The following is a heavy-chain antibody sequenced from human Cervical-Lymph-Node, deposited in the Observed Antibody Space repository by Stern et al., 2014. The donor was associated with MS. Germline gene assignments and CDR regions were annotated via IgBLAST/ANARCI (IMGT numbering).Heavy chain of an antibody. CDR2: IIPNSGDT. CDR3: VRNGFCGGGTCFNWFDP. V-gene: IGHV1-2*02. D-gene: IGHD2-15*01. CDR1: GFTLTGYY. Sequence: VKLVESGAEVKKPGASVKVSCKASGFTLTGYYMHWVRQAPGQGLEWMGWIIPNSGDTNYAHNFQGRVTMTRDTSISTVYLELSRLRSDDTAIYYCVRNGFCGGGTCFNWFDPWGQGTLVTVSS. J-gene: IGHJ5*02.